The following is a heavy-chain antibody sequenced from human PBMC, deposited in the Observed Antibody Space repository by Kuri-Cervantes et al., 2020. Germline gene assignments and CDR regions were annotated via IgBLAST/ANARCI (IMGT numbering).Heavy chain of an antibody. Sequence: GGSLRLSCAASGFTFSNYAMHWVRQAPGKGLEWVAVISYDGSNKYYADSVKGRITISRDNSKNTLYLQMSTLRAEDTAVYYCARAPYNWNYAYGMDVWGQGTTVTVSS. CDR3: ARAPYNWNYAYGMDV. CDR2: ISYDGSNK. J-gene: IGHJ6*02. V-gene: IGHV3-30-3*01. D-gene: IGHD1-7*01. CDR1: GFTFSNYA.